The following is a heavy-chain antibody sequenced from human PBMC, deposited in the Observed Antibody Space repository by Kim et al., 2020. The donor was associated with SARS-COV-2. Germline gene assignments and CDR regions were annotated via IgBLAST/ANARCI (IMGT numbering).Heavy chain of an antibody. CDR3: ARWSDGVAARFDY. J-gene: IGHJ4*02. Sequence: SVKVSCKASVGTFISYAIRWVRQAPGQGLEWMGGIIPIFGTANYAQKFQGRVTITAHESTSTAYLELSSLSSEDTAVHYCARWSDGVAARFDYWDQGPL. V-gene: IGHV1-69*13. CDR2: IIPIFGTA. CDR1: VGTFISYA. D-gene: IGHD2-15*01.